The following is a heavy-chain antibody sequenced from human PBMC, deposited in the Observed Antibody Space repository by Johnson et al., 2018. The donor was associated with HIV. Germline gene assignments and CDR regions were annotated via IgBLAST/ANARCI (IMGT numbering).Heavy chain of an antibody. V-gene: IGHV3-30*03. CDR2: ISNDGRNK. CDR1: GFTFSSYG. D-gene: IGHD4/OR15-4a*01. CDR3: ARVGANFDAFDI. J-gene: IGHJ3*02. Sequence: QVQLVESGGGVVQPGRSLRLSCAASGFTFSSYGMHWVRQAPGKGLEWVAVISNDGRNKDYADSVKGRFTISRDNSKNTLYLQMNSLRAEDTAVYYCARVGANFDAFDIWGQGTMVTVSS.